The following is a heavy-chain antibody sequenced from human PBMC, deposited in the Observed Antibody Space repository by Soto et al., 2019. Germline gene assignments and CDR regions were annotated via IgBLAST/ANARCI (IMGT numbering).Heavy chain of an antibody. CDR3: ARDPFYADDV. J-gene: IGHJ6*04. Sequence: GGSLRLSCAASGFTFDTHWMSWVRQAPGKGLEWVASIKEDGSEKHYVDSVKGRFTISRDNAKYSVYLQMNSLRAEDTAVYYCARDPFYADDVWGKGTTVTVSS. V-gene: IGHV3-7*01. D-gene: IGHD3-16*01. CDR2: IKEDGSEK. CDR1: GFTFDTHW.